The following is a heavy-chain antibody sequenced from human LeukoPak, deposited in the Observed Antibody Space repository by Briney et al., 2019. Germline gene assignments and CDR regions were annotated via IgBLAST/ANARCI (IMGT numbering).Heavy chain of an antibody. CDR1: GGSISSYY. J-gene: IGHJ4*02. CDR3: AREGDYYDSSGYYSPPGY. D-gene: IGHD3-22*01. Sequence: SETLSLTCTVSGGSISSYYWSWIRQPPGKGLEWIGYIYYSGSTNYNPSLKSRVTISVDTSKNQFSLKLSSVTAADTAVYYCAREGDYYDSSGYYSPPGYWGQGTLVTVSS. V-gene: IGHV4-59*01. CDR2: IYYSGST.